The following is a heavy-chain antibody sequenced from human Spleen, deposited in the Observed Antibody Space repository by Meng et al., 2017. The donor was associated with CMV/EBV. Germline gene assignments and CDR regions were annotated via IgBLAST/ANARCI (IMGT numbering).Heavy chain of an antibody. CDR3: ARRFDFWSGYGDY. J-gene: IGHJ4*02. D-gene: IGHD3-3*01. Sequence: GESLKISCAASGFTFSIYWMSWVRQAPGKGLEWVANIKEDGSEKYYVDSAKGRFTISRDNAKNSLYLNMNGLRAEDTAVYYCARRFDFWSGYGDYWGQGILVTVS. CDR1: GFTFSIYW. V-gene: IGHV3-7*01. CDR2: IKEDGSEK.